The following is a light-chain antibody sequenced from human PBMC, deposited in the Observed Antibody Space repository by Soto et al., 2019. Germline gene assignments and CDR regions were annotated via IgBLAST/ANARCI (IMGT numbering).Light chain of an antibody. CDR2: KAS. Sequence: DIQMTQSPSTLSASVGDRVTITCRASHSISSWLAWYQQKPGKAPKLLIYKASSLESGVPSRFIGSGSGTEFTLTISSLQPDDFATYYCQQYNSYPWTFGQGTKVEIK. CDR3: QQYNSYPWT. J-gene: IGKJ1*01. V-gene: IGKV1-5*03. CDR1: HSISSW.